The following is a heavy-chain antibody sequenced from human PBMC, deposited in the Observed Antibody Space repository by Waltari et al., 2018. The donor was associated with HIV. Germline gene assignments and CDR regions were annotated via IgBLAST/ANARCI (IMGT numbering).Heavy chain of an antibody. CDR3: VSSGLDV. CDR2: INTDETIR. V-gene: IGHV3-74*01. CDR1: EFTFSNYW. J-gene: IGHJ6*02. Sequence: VQMVESGVDLAKPGGSLRLPCVSSEFTFSNYWMHWVRQFPGKRLVWVARINTDETIRTYAENVKGRFTISRDNGKNTLYLQMNSRRVEDTAVYYCVSSGLDVWGQGTTVNVSS.